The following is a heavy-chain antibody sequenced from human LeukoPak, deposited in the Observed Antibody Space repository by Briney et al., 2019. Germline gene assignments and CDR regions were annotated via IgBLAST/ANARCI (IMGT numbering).Heavy chain of an antibody. Sequence: SETLSLTCTVSGGSISSGGYYWSWIRQHPGKGLEWIGYIYYSGSTYYNPSLKSRVTISVDTSKNQFSLKLSSVTAADTAGYYWARALYDSRGYRQNYYFDYWGQGTLVTVSS. CDR3: ARALYDSRGYRQNYYFDY. CDR2: IYYSGST. J-gene: IGHJ4*02. D-gene: IGHD3-22*01. V-gene: IGHV4-31*03. CDR1: GGSISSGGYY.